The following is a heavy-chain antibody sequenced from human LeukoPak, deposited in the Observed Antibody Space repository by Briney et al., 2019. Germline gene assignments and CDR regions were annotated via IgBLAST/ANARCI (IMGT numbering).Heavy chain of an antibody. CDR3: AIVDYGDPLGNY. V-gene: IGHV1-24*01. CDR2: FDPEDGEI. Sequence: ASVKVSCKVSGYTLTELSMHWVRQAPGNGLEWMGGFDPEDGEIIYAQKFQGRVIMTEDTSTETAYMELSSLRSEDTAVYYCAIVDYGDPLGNYWGQGTLVTVSS. D-gene: IGHD4-17*01. J-gene: IGHJ4*02. CDR1: GYTLTELS.